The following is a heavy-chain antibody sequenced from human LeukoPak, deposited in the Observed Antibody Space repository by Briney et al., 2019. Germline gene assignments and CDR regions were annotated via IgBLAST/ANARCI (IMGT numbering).Heavy chain of an antibody. CDR2: IDPSDSYT. CDR3: ARHGPYYYGMDV. Sequence: LGESLRISCKGSGYSFTSYWISWVRQMPGKGLEWMGRIDPSDSYTNYSPSFQGHVTISADKSISIAYLQWSSLKASDTAMYYCARHGPYYYGMDVWGQGTTVTVSS. CDR1: GYSFTSYW. V-gene: IGHV5-10-1*01. J-gene: IGHJ6*02. D-gene: IGHD4-17*01.